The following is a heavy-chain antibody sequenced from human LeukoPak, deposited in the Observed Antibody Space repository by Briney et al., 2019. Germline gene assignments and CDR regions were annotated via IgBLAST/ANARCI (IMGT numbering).Heavy chain of an antibody. CDR1: GFTFSSYE. Sequence: GGSLRLSCAASGFTFSSYEMNWVRQAPGKGLEWVSYISSSGSTIYYADSVKGRFTISRDNAKNSLYLQMNSLRAEDTAVYYCARGSSGWYGIDYWGQGALVNVSS. D-gene: IGHD6-19*01. CDR3: ARGSSGWYGIDY. V-gene: IGHV3-48*03. CDR2: ISSSGSTI. J-gene: IGHJ4*02.